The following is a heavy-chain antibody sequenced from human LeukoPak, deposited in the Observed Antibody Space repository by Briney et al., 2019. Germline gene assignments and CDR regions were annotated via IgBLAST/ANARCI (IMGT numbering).Heavy chain of an antibody. D-gene: IGHD1-1*01. CDR3: AKDRGGNDPASLDY. CDR1: GFTFTTYS. V-gene: IGHV3-21*01. Sequence: GGSLRLSCEASGFTFTTYSMTWVRQAPGKGLEWVSIISSGSSAIFSADALKGRFTISRDNSNNTLYLHMSSLRAEDTALYYCAKDRGGNDPASLDYWGQGTLVTVSS. J-gene: IGHJ4*02. CDR2: ISSGSSAI.